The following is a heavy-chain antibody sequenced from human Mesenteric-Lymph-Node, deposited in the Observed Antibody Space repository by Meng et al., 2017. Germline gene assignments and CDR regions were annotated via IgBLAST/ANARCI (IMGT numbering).Heavy chain of an antibody. D-gene: IGHD2-21*02. CDR3: ARKGGYCGSDCYYLDF. Sequence: QGPVVQVGAEVKKPGSSVKVSCKADGYTFNNYPINWVRQAPGQGLEWMGAITPTFGTSNYAQTFQGRVTFIADKSTNTAYMELSSLKSEDTAVYYCARKGGYCGSDCYYLDFWGQGTLVTVSS. CDR2: ITPTFGTS. CDR1: GYTFNNYP. J-gene: IGHJ4*02. V-gene: IGHV1-69*06.